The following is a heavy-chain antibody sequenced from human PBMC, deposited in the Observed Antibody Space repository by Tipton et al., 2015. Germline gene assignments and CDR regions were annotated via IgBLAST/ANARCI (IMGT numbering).Heavy chain of an antibody. CDR2: IYDSGST. D-gene: IGHD3/OR15-3a*01. Sequence: TLSLTCTVSGGSFSSGVHSWNWVRQPPGKGLEWLGNIYDSGSTSYNPSLESRVTISVDRSRRQYFLRLTSVTAADSAVYFCARGGLDGFQVWGQGTPVTVSS. CDR3: ARGGLDGFQV. J-gene: IGHJ1*01. CDR1: GGSFSSGVHS. V-gene: IGHV4-30-2*01.